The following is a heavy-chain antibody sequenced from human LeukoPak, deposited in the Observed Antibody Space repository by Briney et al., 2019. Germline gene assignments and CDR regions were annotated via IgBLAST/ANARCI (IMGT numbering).Heavy chain of an antibody. V-gene: IGHV4-34*09. CDR2: IYYSGST. J-gene: IGHJ4*02. CDR1: GGSFSGYY. D-gene: IGHD6-19*01. CDR3: ASRGLGRAVAGTTYFDY. Sequence: SETLSLTCAVYGGSFSGYYWSWIRQPPGKGLEWIGYIYYSGSTYYNPSLKSRVTISVDTSKNQFSLKLSSVTAADTAVYYCASRGLGRAVAGTTYFDYWGQGTLVTVSS.